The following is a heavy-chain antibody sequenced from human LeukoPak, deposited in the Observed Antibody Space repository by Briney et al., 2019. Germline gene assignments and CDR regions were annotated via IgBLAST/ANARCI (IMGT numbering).Heavy chain of an antibody. V-gene: IGHV4-59*01. D-gene: IGHD4-17*01. CDR1: GGSTSSYY. Sequence: SETLSLTCTVSGGSTSSYYWSWIRQPPGKGLEWIGYIYYSGSTNYNPSLKSRVTISVDTSKNQFSLKLSSVTAADTAVYYCARDIWDYGDYGFDPWGQGTLVTVSS. CDR2: IYYSGST. J-gene: IGHJ5*02. CDR3: ARDIWDYGDYGFDP.